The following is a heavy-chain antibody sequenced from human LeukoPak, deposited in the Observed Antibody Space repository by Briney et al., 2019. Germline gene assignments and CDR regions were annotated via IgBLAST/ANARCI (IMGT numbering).Heavy chain of an antibody. CDR1: GFTFSSYE. D-gene: IGHD3-16*01. V-gene: IGHV3-48*03. J-gene: IGHJ4*02. CDR2: ISSSGSTI. Sequence: PGGSLRLSCAASGFTFSSYEMNWVRQAPGKGLEWVSYISSSGSTIYYADSVKGRFTISRDNAKNSLYLQMNSLRAEGTAVYYCARGRMEGGFDYWGQGTLVTVSS. CDR3: ARGRMEGGFDY.